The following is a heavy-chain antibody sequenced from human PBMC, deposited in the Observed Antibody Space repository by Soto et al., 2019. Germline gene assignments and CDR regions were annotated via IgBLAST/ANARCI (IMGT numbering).Heavy chain of an antibody. J-gene: IGHJ5*02. D-gene: IGHD6-13*01. CDR3: ARYSSSWGYNWFDP. Sequence: SETLSLTCTVSGGSISSYYWSWIRQPPGKGLEWIGYIYYSGSTNYNPSLKSRVTISVDTSKNQFSLKLSSVTAADTAVYYCARYSSSWGYNWFDPWGQGTLVTVSS. CDR1: GGSISSYY. CDR2: IYYSGST. V-gene: IGHV4-59*01.